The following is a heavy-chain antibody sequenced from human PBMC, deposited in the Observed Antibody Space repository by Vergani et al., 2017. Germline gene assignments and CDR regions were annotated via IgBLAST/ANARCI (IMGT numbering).Heavy chain of an antibody. V-gene: IGHV4-38-2*02. CDR3: ASILDTAMVGNY. Sequence: QVQLQESGPGLVKPSETLSLTCTVSGYSISSGYYWGWIRQPPGKGLEWIGSIYHSGSTYYNPSLKSRVTISVDTSKNQFSLKLSSVTAADTAVYYCASILDTAMVGNYWAQGTLVTVSS. CDR1: GYSISSGYY. CDR2: IYHSGST. J-gene: IGHJ4*02. D-gene: IGHD5-18*01.